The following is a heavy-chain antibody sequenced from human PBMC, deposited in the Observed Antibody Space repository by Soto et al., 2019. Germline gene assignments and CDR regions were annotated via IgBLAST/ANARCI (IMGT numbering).Heavy chain of an antibody. Sequence: QVQLQESGPGLVKPSETLSLTCTVSGGSISSYYWSWIRQPPGKGLERIGYIYYSGSTNYNPSLKSRGTISVDTSKNQFSLKLSSVTAADTAVYYCARAYCSSTSWYAGYWGQGTLVTVSS. CDR2: IYYSGST. J-gene: IGHJ4*02. CDR3: ARAYCSSTSWYAGY. D-gene: IGHD2-2*01. V-gene: IGHV4-59*01. CDR1: GGSISSYY.